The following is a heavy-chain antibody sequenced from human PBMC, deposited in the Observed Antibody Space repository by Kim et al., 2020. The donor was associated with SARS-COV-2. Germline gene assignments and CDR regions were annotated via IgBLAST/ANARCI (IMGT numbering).Heavy chain of an antibody. J-gene: IGHJ6*02. CDR2: INPSGGST. CDR1: GYTFTSYY. Sequence: ASVKVSCKASGYTFTSYYMHWVRQAPGQGLEWMGIINPSGGSTSYAQKFQGRVTMTRDTSTSTVYMELSSLRSEDTAVYYCARDLPAAAGTSSYYYYGMDVWGQETTVTVSS. D-gene: IGHD6-13*01. CDR3: ARDLPAAAGTSSYYYYGMDV. V-gene: IGHV1-46*01.